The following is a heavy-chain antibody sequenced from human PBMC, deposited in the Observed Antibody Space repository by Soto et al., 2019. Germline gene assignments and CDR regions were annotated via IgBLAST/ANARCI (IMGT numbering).Heavy chain of an antibody. V-gene: IGHV1-46*01. Sequence: ASVKVSCKASGHTFTSYYMHWVRQAPGQGLEWMGIINPSGGSTSYAQKFQGRVTMTRDTSTSTVYMELSSLRSEDTAVYYCARDRLAGVVKYGMDVWGQGTKVTVS. J-gene: IGHJ6*02. D-gene: IGHD3-3*01. CDR2: INPSGGST. CDR3: ARDRLAGVVKYGMDV. CDR1: GHTFTSYY.